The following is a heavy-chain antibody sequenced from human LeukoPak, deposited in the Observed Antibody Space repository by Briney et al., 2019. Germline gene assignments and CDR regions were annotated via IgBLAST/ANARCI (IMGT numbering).Heavy chain of an antibody. V-gene: IGHV3-30*02. CDR2: IRYDGSNK. J-gene: IGHJ6*03. CDR1: GFTFSNYE. CDR3: AKGRGWEASYYYYYMDV. Sequence: GGSLRLSCAASGFTFSNYEMNWVRQAPGKGLEWVAFIRYDGSNKYYTDSVKGRFTISRDNSKNTLYLQMNSLRAEDTAVYYCAKGRGWEASYYYYYMDVWGKGTTVTISS. D-gene: IGHD1-26*01.